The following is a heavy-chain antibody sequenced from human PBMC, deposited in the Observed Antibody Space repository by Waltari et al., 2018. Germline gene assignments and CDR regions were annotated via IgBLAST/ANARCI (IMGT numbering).Heavy chain of an antibody. Sequence: VQLVESGGGLVQPGGSLRLSCAASGFTFSAYWMNWVRQTPGTGLEWVANIKEDGSVKYYLDSVKGRFTISRDNAKNSLYLQMDSLTADDTAIYYCARGTTTTPNWFDPWGQEPWSPSPQ. V-gene: IGHV3-7*03. J-gene: IGHJ5*02. CDR1: GFTFSAYW. CDR3: ARGTTTTPNWFDP. D-gene: IGHD1-26*01. CDR2: IKEDGSVK.